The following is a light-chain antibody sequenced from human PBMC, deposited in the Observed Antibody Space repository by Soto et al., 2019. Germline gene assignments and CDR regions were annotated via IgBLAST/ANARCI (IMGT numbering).Light chain of an antibody. CDR1: QSLVYSDGNTY. J-gene: IGKJ5*01. CDR2: KVS. V-gene: IGKV2D-30*01. CDR3: QHADSFPLIT. Sequence: DVVMTQSPLSLPVTLGQPASISCRSSQSLVYSDGNTYLNWFQQRPGQSPRRLIYKVSNWDSGVPDRFSGSGSGTDFTLTISSLQPEDFATYYCQHADSFPLITFGQGTRLEIK.